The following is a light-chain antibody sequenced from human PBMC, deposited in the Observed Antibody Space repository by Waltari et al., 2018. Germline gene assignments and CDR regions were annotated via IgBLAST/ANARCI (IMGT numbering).Light chain of an antibody. CDR2: DVS. CDR3: CSYAGSFLVV. J-gene: IGLJ2*01. V-gene: IGLV2-11*01. CDR1: SSDVGGYNY. Sequence: QSALTQPRSVSGSPGQSVTISCTGTSSDVGGYNYVSWYQQHPGKAPKLMIYDVSKRPSGVPDRFSGSKSGHTASLTISGLQAEDEADYYCCSYAGSFLVVFGGGTKLTVL.